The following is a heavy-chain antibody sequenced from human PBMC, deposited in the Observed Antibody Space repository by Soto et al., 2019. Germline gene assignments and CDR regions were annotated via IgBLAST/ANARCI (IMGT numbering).Heavy chain of an antibody. V-gene: IGHV4-34*01. D-gene: IGHD4-17*01. CDR2: VNHIGIT. Sequence: QVQLQQWGAGLLKPSETLSLTCAVYGGSFSGYYWSWIRQTPGKGLEWIGEVNHIGITNYSPSLTSRVTISADISGNQFSLKLSSVTVADTAIYYCARKGALLIGDQGVYFQHWGQGTPVTVSS. CDR1: GGSFSGYY. J-gene: IGHJ1*01. CDR3: ARKGALLIGDQGVYFQH.